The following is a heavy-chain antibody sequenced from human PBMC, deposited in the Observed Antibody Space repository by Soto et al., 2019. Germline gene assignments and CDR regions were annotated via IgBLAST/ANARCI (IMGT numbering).Heavy chain of an antibody. CDR2: ISGSGGST. J-gene: IGHJ6*02. D-gene: IGHD2-2*02. CDR3: ASRQVVPAAILGYYYYGMDV. Sequence: PGGSLRLSCSASGFTFSSYAMSWVRQAPGKGLEWVSAISGSGGSTYYADSVKGRFTISRDNSKNTLYLQMNSLRAEDTAVYYCASRQVVPAAILGYYYYGMDVWGQGTTVTVSS. CDR1: GFTFSSYA. V-gene: IGHV3-23*01.